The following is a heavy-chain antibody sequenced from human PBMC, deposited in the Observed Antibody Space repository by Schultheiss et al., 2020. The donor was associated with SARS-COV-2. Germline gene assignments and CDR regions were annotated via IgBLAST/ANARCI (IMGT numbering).Heavy chain of an antibody. V-gene: IGHV1-69*06. J-gene: IGHJ6*03. CDR3: ARVVGGAYYYMDV. Sequence: SVKVSCKASGGTFSSYAFSWVRQAPGQGLEWMGGIIPMFGTANYAQKFRGRVTITADKSTTTAYMELSSLRSEDTAVYYCARVVGGAYYYMDVWGKGTTVTVSS. CDR1: GGTFSSYA. D-gene: IGHD3-16*01. CDR2: IIPMFGTA.